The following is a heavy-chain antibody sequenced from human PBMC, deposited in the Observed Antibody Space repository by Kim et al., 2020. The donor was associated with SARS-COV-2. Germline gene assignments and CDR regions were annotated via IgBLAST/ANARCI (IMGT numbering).Heavy chain of an antibody. Sequence: ASVKVSCKASGYTFTSYAMHWVRQAPGQRLEWMGWINAGNGNTKYSQKFQGRVTITRDTSASTAYMELSRLRSEDTAVYYCARDISHSHHMVRGAKNWGQGTLVTVSS. CDR2: INAGNGNT. J-gene: IGHJ4*02. V-gene: IGHV1-3*01. CDR3: ARDISHSHHMVRGAKN. D-gene: IGHD3-10*01. CDR1: GYTFTSYA.